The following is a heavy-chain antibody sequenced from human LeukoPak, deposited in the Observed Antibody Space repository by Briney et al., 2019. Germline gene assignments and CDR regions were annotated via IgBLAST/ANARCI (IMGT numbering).Heavy chain of an antibody. J-gene: IGHJ4*02. CDR2: ISSSGRTI. V-gene: IGHV3-11*01. CDR1: GFTFSEYY. Sequence: TGGSLRLSCTASGFTFSEYYMSWIRQAPGKGLEWVSYISSSGRTIYYADSVKGRFTISRDNAKNSLYLQMDSLTADDTAVYFCACLRGPSDYWGQGTLVTVSS. CDR3: ACLRGPSDY. D-gene: IGHD4-17*01.